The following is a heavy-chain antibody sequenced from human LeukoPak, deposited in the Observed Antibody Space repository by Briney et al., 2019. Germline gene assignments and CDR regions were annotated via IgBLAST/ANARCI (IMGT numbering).Heavy chain of an antibody. D-gene: IGHD7-27*01. CDR3: ARPGESDLAGYSQL. Sequence: GESLKISCQGSGYSFTSYYIAWVRQKPGQGLEWMGIVYPADSDITYSPSVKGQVTISVDKSLKTAYLQWRTLKASDTAMYYCARPGESDLAGYSQLWGQGTLVTVSS. CDR2: VYPADSDI. V-gene: IGHV5-51*01. J-gene: IGHJ1*01. CDR1: GYSFTSYY.